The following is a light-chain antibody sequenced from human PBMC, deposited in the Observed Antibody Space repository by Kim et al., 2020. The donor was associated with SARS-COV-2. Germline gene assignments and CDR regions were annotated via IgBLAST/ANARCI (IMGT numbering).Light chain of an antibody. CDR1: TGAATSGSY. CDR3: LLYYGGAQPNWV. CDR2: STT. Sequence: TLPFSSTTGAATSGSYPNCFHQRPRQAPTALLYSTTNQHSWTPARFSGSLLGGKAALTLSSVQPEDEAEYYCLLYYGGAQPNWVFGGGTQLTVL. J-gene: IGLJ3*02. V-gene: IGLV7-43*01.